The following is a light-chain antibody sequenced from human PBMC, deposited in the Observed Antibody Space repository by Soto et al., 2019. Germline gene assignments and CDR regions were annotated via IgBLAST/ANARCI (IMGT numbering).Light chain of an antibody. CDR2: GAS. CDR1: ESVRNNS. Sequence: LILTQSPGTLSLSPGERATLSCRASESVRNNSLAWYQQHPGQAPRLLIFGASSRATDIPDRFTGTGSGADFSLTISRLEPDDSAVYFCHHYGYGADTFGQGTKLEIK. J-gene: IGKJ2*01. V-gene: IGKV3-20*01. CDR3: HHYGYGADT.